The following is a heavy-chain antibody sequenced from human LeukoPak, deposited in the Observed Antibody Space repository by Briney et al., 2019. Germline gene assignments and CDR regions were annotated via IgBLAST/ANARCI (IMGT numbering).Heavy chain of an antibody. D-gene: IGHD1-26*01. J-gene: IGHJ4*02. V-gene: IGHV1-2*02. Sequence: ASVKVSCKAAGYTFTGHYIHWVRQAPGQGFEWMGWINPNSGGTNYAQKFQGKVTMTRDTSISTAYMELSRLRSDDTAVYYCARDMYSGSYQPFDYWGQGALVTVSS. CDR2: INPNSGGT. CDR1: GYTFTGHY. CDR3: ARDMYSGSYQPFDY.